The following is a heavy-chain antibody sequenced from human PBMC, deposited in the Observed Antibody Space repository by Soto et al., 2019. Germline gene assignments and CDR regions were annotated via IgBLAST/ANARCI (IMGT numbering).Heavy chain of an antibody. J-gene: IGHJ4*02. D-gene: IGHD6-13*01. Sequence: QVQLVESGGGVVQPGRSLRLSCAASGFTFSSYAMHWVRQAPGKGLEWVAVISYDGSNKYYADSVKGRFTISRDNSKNTLYLQMNSLRVEDTAVYYCARDSDLAAAGRTIDYWGQGTLVTVSS. V-gene: IGHV3-30-3*01. CDR1: GFTFSSYA. CDR3: ARDSDLAAAGRTIDY. CDR2: ISYDGSNK.